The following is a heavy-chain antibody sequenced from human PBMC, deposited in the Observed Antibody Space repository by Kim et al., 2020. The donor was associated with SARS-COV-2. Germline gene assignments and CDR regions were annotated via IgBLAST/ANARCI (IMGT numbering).Heavy chain of an antibody. CDR1: GGSISSYY. CDR2: IYYSGST. Sequence: SETLSLTCTVSGGSISSYYWSWIRQPPGKGLEWIGYIYYSGSTNYNPSLKSRVTISVDTSKNQFSLKLSSVTAADTAVYYCARARTQLVRGGFDYWGQGTLVTVSS. V-gene: IGHV4-59*01. D-gene: IGHD6-13*01. J-gene: IGHJ4*02. CDR3: ARARTQLVRGGFDY.